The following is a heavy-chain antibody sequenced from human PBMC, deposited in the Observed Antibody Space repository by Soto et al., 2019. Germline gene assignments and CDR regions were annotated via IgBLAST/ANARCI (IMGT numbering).Heavy chain of an antibody. CDR2: IYYSGST. CDR3: ARRRTPDY. CDR1: GCSISSYY. J-gene: IGHJ4*01. V-gene: IGHV4-59*01. Sequence: QVQLQESGPGLVKPSETLSLTCTVSGCSISSYYWSWIRQPPGKGLEWIGYIYYSGSTNYNPSLKSRVTRSVDTSKTQSSLKLSSVTAADTALYSWARRRTPDYWGHGTLVTVSS.